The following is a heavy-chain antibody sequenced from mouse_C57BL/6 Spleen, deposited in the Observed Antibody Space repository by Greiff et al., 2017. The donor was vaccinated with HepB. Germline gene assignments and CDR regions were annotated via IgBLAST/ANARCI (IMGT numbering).Heavy chain of an antibody. V-gene: IGHV5-17*01. Sequence: EVKVVESGGGLVKPGGSLKLSCAASGFTFSDYGMHWVRQAPEKGLERVAYISSGSSTIYYADTVKGRFTISRDNAKNTLFLQMTSLRSEDTAMYYCARRGDYDGHYYAMDYWGQGTSVTVSS. D-gene: IGHD2-4*01. CDR3: ARRGDYDGHYYAMDY. CDR1: GFTFSDYG. J-gene: IGHJ4*01. CDR2: ISSGSSTI.